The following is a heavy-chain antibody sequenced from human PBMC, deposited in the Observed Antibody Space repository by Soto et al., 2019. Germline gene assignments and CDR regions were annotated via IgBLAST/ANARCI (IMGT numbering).Heavy chain of an antibody. CDR2: TSGSGGGT. CDR1: GFTFSSCA. J-gene: IGHJ4*02. CDR3: AKDRSRSYGSGYPLGYFDY. D-gene: IGHD3-22*01. Sequence: GSLRLSCAASGFTFSSCAMSWVRQAPGKGLEWVSGTSGSGGGTYYADSVKGRFTISRDNSKNTLYLQMNSLRAEDTAVYYCAKDRSRSYGSGYPLGYFDYWGQGTLVTVSS. V-gene: IGHV3-23*01.